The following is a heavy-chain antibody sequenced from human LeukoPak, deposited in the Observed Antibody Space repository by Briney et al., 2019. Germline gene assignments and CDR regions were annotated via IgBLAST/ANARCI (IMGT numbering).Heavy chain of an antibody. CDR1: GYTFTSYG. J-gene: IGHJ4*02. Sequence: ASVKVSCKASGYTFTSYGISWVRQAPGQGLEWMGWTSAYNGNTNYAQKLQGRVTMTTDTSTSTAYMELRSLRSDDTAVYYCARDLFGYDSSGYGGDYWGQGTLVTVSS. CDR3: ARDLFGYDSSGYGGDY. V-gene: IGHV1-18*01. D-gene: IGHD3-22*01. CDR2: TSAYNGNT.